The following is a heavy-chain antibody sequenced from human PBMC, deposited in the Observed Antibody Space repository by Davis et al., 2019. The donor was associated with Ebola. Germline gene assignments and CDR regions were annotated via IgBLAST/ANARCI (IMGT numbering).Heavy chain of an antibody. D-gene: IGHD3-22*01. CDR2: INHSGST. CDR3: ASSYDSSGYYKYYYYGMDV. J-gene: IGHJ6*02. CDR1: GGSFSGYY. Sequence: SETLSLTCAVYGGSFSGYYWSWIRQPPGKGLEWIGEINHSGSTNYNPSLKSRVTISVDTSKNQFSLKLSSVTAADTAVYYCASSYDSSGYYKYYYYGMDVWGQGTTVTVSS. V-gene: IGHV4-34*01.